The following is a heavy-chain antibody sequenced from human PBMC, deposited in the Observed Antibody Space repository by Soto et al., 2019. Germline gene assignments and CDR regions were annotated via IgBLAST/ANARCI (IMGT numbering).Heavy chain of an antibody. CDR1: GFTCSSYD. CDR3: ARATATGGGAFDI. J-gene: IGHJ3*02. V-gene: IGHV3-23*01. D-gene: IGHD2-8*02. Sequence: GGSLRLSCAASGFTCSSYDMSWVRQAPGKGLEWVSTILVGGSTHYPDSVKGRFTISRDNSKNTVFLQMNSLTAGDTAVYYCARATATGGGAFDICGQGTMVTVSS. CDR2: ILVGGST.